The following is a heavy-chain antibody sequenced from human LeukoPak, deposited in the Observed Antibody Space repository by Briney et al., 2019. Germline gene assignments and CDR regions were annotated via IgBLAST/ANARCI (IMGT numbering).Heavy chain of an antibody. CDR3: ARDPRYYDSSGYPSYYYYYYMDV. CDR1: GYTFTVYY. J-gene: IGHJ6*03. D-gene: IGHD3-22*01. CDR2: INPNSGGT. Sequence: ASVKVSCKSSGYTFTVYYMHWGRQAPGQGLELMGWINPNSGGTNYAQNFQGRVTMTRDTSISTAYMELSRLRSDDTAVYYCARDPRYYDSSGYPSYYYYYYMDVWGKGTTVTVSS. V-gene: IGHV1-2*02.